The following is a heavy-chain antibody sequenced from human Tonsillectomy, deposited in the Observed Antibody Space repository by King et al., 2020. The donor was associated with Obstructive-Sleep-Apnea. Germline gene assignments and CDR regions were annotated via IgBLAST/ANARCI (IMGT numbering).Heavy chain of an antibody. Sequence: VQLQESGPGLVKPSETLSLTCTVSGGSISSYYWSWIRQPPGKGLEWIGYIYYSGSTNYNPSLKSRVTISVDTSKNQFSLKLSSVTAADTAVYYCASQSYYGDYLNYFDYWGQGTLVTVSS. D-gene: IGHD4-17*01. V-gene: IGHV4-59*08. CDR1: GGSISSYY. CDR3: ASQSYYGDYLNYFDY. J-gene: IGHJ4*02. CDR2: IYYSGST.